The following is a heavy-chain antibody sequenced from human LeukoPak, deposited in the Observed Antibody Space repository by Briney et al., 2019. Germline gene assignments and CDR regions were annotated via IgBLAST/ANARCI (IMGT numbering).Heavy chain of an antibody. D-gene: IGHD6-13*01. CDR1: GGSFSGYY. CDR3: ARGMAAAGINT. CDR2: INHSGST. Sequence: SETLSLTCAVYGGSFSGYYWSWIRQPPGKGLEWIGEINHSGSTNYNPSLKSRVTIPIDTSKNHFSLKLTSVTAADTAVYYCARGMAAAGINTWGQGTLVTVSS. J-gene: IGHJ5*02. V-gene: IGHV4-34*01.